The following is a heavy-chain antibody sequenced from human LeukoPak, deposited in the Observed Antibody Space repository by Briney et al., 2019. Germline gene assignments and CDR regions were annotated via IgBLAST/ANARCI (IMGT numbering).Heavy chain of an antibody. D-gene: IGHD6-19*01. CDR2: ISSSGSTI. CDR1: GFAFSDYV. J-gene: IGHJ4*02. Sequence: NTGVPLRLSCAAAGFAFSDYVMSWSRQAPGKGLEWVSYISSSGSTIYYADSVKGRFTISRGNAKNSLYLQMNSLRAEDTAVYYCARTSGWYFYWGQGTLVTVSS. CDR3: ARTSGWYFY. V-gene: IGHV3-11*01.